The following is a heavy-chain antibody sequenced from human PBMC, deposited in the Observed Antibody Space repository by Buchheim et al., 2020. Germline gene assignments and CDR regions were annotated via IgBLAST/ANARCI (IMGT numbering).Heavy chain of an antibody. CDR1: GGSIISSNW. CDR3: VPNRTGAGSNSYFASRFQ. Sequence: VQLQESGPGLVKPSETLSLTCAVSGGSIISSNWWSWVRQPPGKGLEWIGEVYHSGTNNYNSSLESRVTISVDKSKNHFSLESNTANADAPAIHYCVPNRTGAGSNSYFASRFQ. CDR2: VYHSGTN. J-gene: IGHJ1*01. V-gene: IGHV4-4*02. D-gene: IGHD2-21*01.